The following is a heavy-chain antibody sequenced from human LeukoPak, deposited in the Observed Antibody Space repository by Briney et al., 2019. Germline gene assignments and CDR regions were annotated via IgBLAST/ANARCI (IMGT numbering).Heavy chain of an antibody. Sequence: SETLSLTCAVYVGSFSGYYWSWIRQPPGKGLEWIGEINHSGSTNYNPSLKSRVTISVDTSKNQFSLKLSSVTAADTAVYYCARGGRATVTTNDYWGQGTLVTVSS. J-gene: IGHJ4*02. CDR3: ARGGRATVTTNDY. V-gene: IGHV4-34*01. CDR2: INHSGST. CDR1: VGSFSGYY. D-gene: IGHD4-17*01.